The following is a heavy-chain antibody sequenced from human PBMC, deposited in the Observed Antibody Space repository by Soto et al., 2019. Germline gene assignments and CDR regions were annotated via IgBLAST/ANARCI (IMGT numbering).Heavy chain of an antibody. Sequence: LGESLKISCKGSGYDFSSYWIAWVRQMPGKGLEWMGMIYPGDSDTKYSPSFQGRVTISADRSTSTAYLHWGSLTASDTAMYFCARREKWHDFEYWGQGSLVTVSS. D-gene: IGHD5-12*01. CDR3: ARREKWHDFEY. CDR2: IYPGDSDT. V-gene: IGHV5-51*01. J-gene: IGHJ4*02. CDR1: GYDFSSYW.